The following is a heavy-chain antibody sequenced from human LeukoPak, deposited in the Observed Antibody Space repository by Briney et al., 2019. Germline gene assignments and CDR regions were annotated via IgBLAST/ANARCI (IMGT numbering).Heavy chain of an antibody. D-gene: IGHD3-22*01. J-gene: IGHJ4*02. CDR2: IYSGGST. CDR1: GITFSNYA. V-gene: IGHV3-23*03. CDR3: AKGADGSAYYFFDY. Sequence: GGSLRLSCVVSGITFSNYAMSWVRQAPGKGLEWVSVIYSGGSTYYADSVKGRFTIFRDSSKNTLYLQMNNLRAEDTAVYYCAKGADGSAYYFFDYWGQGALVTVSS.